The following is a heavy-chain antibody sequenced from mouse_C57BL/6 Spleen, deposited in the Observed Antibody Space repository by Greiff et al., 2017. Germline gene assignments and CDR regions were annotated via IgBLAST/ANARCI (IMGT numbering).Heavy chain of an antibody. CDR3: ARYDYDRDYYYAMDY. V-gene: IGHV5-16*01. CDR2: INYDGSST. CDR1: GFTFSDYY. Sequence: EVQRVESEGGLVQPGSSMKLSCTASGFTFSDYYMAWVRQVPEKGLEWVANINYDGSSTYYLDSLKSRFIISRDNAKNILYLQMSSLKSEDTATYYCARYDYDRDYYYAMDYWGQGTSVTVSS. J-gene: IGHJ4*01. D-gene: IGHD2-4*01.